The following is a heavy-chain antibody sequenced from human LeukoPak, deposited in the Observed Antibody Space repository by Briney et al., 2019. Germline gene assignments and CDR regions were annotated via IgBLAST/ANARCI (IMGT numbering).Heavy chain of an antibody. D-gene: IGHD4-17*01. V-gene: IGHV1-18*01. CDR1: GYTFISSG. CDR3: ARDHDYGDYVQYYVMNV. Sequence: GSVKVSCQASGYTFISSGISWVRRALGQGLEWMGRISAYNGSTNYAQKLQGRVTMTTDTSTSTAYMDLRSLTSDDTTVYYCARDHDYGDYVQYYVMNVWGKAPTPTVSS. CDR2: ISAYNGST. J-gene: IGHJ6*04.